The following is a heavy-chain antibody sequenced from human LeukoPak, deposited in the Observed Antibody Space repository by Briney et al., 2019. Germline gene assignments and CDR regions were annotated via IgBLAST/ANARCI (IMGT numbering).Heavy chain of an antibody. CDR1: GFTFSNYA. Sequence: GGSLRLSCAASGFTFSNYAMSWVRQAPGKGLEWVSGISGSGGGPYYADSVKGRFTISRDNSKNTLYLQMNSLRAEDTAVYYCAKDVPFFDYWGQGTLVTVSS. V-gene: IGHV3-23*01. D-gene: IGHD2-2*01. CDR2: ISGSGGGP. CDR3: AKDVPFFDY. J-gene: IGHJ4*02.